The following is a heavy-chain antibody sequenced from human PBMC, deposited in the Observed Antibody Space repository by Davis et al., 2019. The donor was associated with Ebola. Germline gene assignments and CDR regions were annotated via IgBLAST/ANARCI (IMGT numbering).Heavy chain of an antibody. D-gene: IGHD1-26*01. CDR1: GFTFSSYA. V-gene: IGHV3-30-3*01. J-gene: IGHJ4*02. CDR2: ISYDGSNK. Sequence: GESLKISCAASGFTFSSYAMHWVRQAPGKGLEWVAVISYDGSNKYYADSVKGRFTISRDNAKNSLYLQMNSLRDEDTAVYYCARGPPKWELLRTAGIDYWGQGTLVTVSS. CDR3: ARGPPKWELLRTAGIDY.